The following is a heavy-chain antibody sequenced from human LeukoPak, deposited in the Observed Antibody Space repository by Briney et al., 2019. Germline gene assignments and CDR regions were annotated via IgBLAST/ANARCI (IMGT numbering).Heavy chain of an antibody. D-gene: IGHD3-3*01. CDR3: AMTLRFLEWFPRGWYFDL. Sequence: PSETLSLTCTVSGGSISSYYWSWIRQPPGKGLEWIGYIYYSGSTNYNPSLKSRVTISVDTSKNQFSLKLSSVTAADTAVYYCAMTLRFLEWFPRGWYFDLWGRGTLVTVSS. CDR2: IYYSGST. J-gene: IGHJ2*01. V-gene: IGHV4-59*01. CDR1: GGSISSYY.